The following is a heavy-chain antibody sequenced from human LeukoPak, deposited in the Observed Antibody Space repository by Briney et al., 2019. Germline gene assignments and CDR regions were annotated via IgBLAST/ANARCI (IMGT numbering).Heavy chain of an antibody. CDR1: GGTFSSKA. V-gene: IGHV1-69*04. D-gene: IGHD4-17*01. CDR2: IIPIFDIA. Sequence: SVKVSCKAPGGTFSSKAISWVRQAPGQGLEWMGRIIPIFDIANYAQKFQGRVTITADKSTTTAYMELSSLRSEDTAMYSCARCTFYGDGDAFDLWGQGTMVTVSS. CDR3: ARCTFYGDGDAFDL. J-gene: IGHJ3*01.